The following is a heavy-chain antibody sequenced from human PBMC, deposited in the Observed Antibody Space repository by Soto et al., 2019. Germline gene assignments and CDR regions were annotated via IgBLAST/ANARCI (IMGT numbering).Heavy chain of an antibody. J-gene: IGHJ4*02. CDR1: GGPFSSYT. CDR3: AREGCYYDSSGYAFGY. CDR2: IIPILGIA. D-gene: IGHD3-22*01. Sequence: VKVSSKASGGPFSSYTISWVRQAPGQGLEWMGRIIPILGIANYAQKFQGRVTITADKSTSTAYMELSSLRSEDTAVYYCAREGCYYDSSGYAFGYWGQGTLVTVSS. V-gene: IGHV1-69*04.